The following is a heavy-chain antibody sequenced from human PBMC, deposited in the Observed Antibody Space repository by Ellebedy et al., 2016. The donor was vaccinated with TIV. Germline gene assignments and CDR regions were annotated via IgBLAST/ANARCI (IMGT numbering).Heavy chain of an antibody. D-gene: IGHD3-10*01. CDR2: ISAYNGNT. V-gene: IGHV1-18*01. J-gene: IGHJ4*02. CDR1: GYTFTSYG. Sequence: AASVKVSCKASGYTFTSYGISWVRQAPGQGLEWMGWISAYNGNTNYAQKLQGRVTMTTDTSTSTAYMELRSLRSDDTAVYYCAREFTWFGELSRGYFDYWGQGTLVTVSS. CDR3: AREFTWFGELSRGYFDY.